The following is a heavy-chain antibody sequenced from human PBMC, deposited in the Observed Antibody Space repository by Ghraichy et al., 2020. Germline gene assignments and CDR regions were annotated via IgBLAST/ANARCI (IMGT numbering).Heavy chain of an antibody. V-gene: IGHV2-5*02. CDR3: AHVPLICTNGVCYGLEGGENYFDY. CDR2: IYWDDDK. J-gene: IGHJ4*02. D-gene: IGHD2-8*01. Sequence: SGPTLVKPTQTLTLTCTFSGFSLSTSGVGVGWIRQPPGKALEWLALIYWDDDKRYSPSLKSRLTITKDTSKNQVVLTMTNMDPVDTATYYCAHVPLICTNGVCYGLEGGENYFDYWGQGTLVTVSS. CDR1: GFSLSTSGVG.